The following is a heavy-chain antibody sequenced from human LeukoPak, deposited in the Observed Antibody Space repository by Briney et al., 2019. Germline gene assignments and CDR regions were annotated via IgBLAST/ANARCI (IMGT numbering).Heavy chain of an antibody. CDR1: GFTFSTYV. J-gene: IGHJ4*02. CDR2: ISSNGDNT. Sequence: GGSLRLSCSVSGFTFSTYVTHRVRQAPGKGLEYVSAISSNGDNTYYADSVKGRFTISRDNSKNTLYLQMSSLRADDTAVYYCVRGTGYWGQGTLVTVSS. V-gene: IGHV3-64D*06. CDR3: VRGTGY.